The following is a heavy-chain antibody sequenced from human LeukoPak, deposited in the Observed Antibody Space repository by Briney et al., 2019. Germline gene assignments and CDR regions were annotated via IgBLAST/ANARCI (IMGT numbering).Heavy chain of an antibody. D-gene: IGHD4-17*01. CDR2: IYPDDSDT. CDR3: ARQTYGDYVYDAFDI. J-gene: IGHJ3*02. Sequence: GESLKISCKGSGYSFTSYWIGWVRRMPGKGLEWMGIIYPDDSDTRYSPSFQGQVTISADKSISTAYPHWSSLKASDTAMYYCARQTYGDYVYDAFDIWGQGTMVTVSS. CDR1: GYSFTSYW. V-gene: IGHV5-51*01.